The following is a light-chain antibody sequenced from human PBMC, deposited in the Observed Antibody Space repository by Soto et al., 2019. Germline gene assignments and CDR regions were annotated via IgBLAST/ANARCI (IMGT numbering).Light chain of an antibody. J-gene: IGLJ1*01. CDR2: GNN. CDR1: SSNIGTGYD. V-gene: IGLV1-40*01. Sequence: QSVLTQPPPVSGAPGQRVTISCTGSSSNIGTGYDVHWYQQLPGTAPKLLIYGNNKRASGVPDRFSGFKSGTSASLAITGLQAEDEAEYYCQSYDTSLSGFYVFGTGTKVTVL. CDR3: QSYDTSLSGFYV.